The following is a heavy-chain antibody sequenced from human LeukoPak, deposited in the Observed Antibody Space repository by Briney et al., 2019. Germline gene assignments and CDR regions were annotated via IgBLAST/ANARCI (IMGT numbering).Heavy chain of an antibody. V-gene: IGHV1-69*13. Sequence: ASVTVSCKASGCTFSSYAISWVRQAPGQGLEWMGGIIPIFGTANYAQKFQGRVTITADESTSTAYMKLSSLRSEDTAVYYCARVAGSGTMVVAEALGDYFDYWGQGTLVTVSS. CDR3: ARVAGSGTMVVAEALGDYFDY. D-gene: IGHD2-15*01. CDR1: GCTFSSYA. J-gene: IGHJ4*02. CDR2: IIPIFGTA.